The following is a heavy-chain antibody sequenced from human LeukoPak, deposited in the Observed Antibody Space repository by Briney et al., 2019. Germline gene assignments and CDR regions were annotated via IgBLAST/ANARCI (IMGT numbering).Heavy chain of an antibody. CDR2: IYPGDSDT. V-gene: IGHV5-51*01. CDR3: ASGNWNYRAYYFDY. J-gene: IGHJ4*02. CDR1: GYTFTSYW. D-gene: IGHD1-7*01. Sequence: GESLKISCKGSGYTFTSYWIVWVRQMPGKGLEWMGIIYPGDSDTRYSPSFQGQVTISAAKSISTAYLQWSSLKASDTAMYYCASGNWNYRAYYFDYWGQGTLVTVSS.